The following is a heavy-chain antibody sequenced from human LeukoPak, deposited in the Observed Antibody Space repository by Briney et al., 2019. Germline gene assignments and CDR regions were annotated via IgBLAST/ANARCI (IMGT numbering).Heavy chain of an antibody. CDR2: ISYDGSNK. CDR1: GFTFSSYG. D-gene: IGHD6-13*01. V-gene: IGHV3-30*18. J-gene: IGHJ6*02. Sequence: GGSLRLSCAASGFTFSSYGMHWVCQAPGKGLEWVAVISYDGSNKYYADSVKGRFTISRDNSKNTLYLQMNSLRAEDTAVYYCAKDASGYSSSWYIKAYIYYYYGMDVWGQGTTVTVSS. CDR3: AKDASGYSSSWYIKAYIYYYYGMDV.